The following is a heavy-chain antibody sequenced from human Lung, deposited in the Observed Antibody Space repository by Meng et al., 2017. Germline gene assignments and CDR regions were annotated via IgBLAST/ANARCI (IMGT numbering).Heavy chain of an antibody. CDR3: ARGPTTMAHDFDY. Sequence: HGHLREWGAGLLKPSENLSLTCVVSGGSFSDYYWSWIRQPPGKGLEWIGEINHSGSTNYNPSLESRATISVDTSQNNLSLKLSSVTAADSAVYYCARGPTTMAHDFDYWGQGTLVTVSS. D-gene: IGHD4-11*01. J-gene: IGHJ4*02. V-gene: IGHV4-34*01. CDR2: INHSGST. CDR1: GGSFSDYY.